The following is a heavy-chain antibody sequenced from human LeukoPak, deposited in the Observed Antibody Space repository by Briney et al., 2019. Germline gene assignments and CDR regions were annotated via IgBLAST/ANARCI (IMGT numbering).Heavy chain of an antibody. V-gene: IGHV4-34*01. CDR3: ARSAGYSSA. CDR1: GGSFSGYY. Sequence: SETLPLTCAVYGGSFSGYYWSWIRQPPGKGLEWIGEINHSGSANYNPSLKSRVTLSIDTSKNQFSLILSSVTAADTAVYYCARSAGYSSAWGQGTRVTVSS. J-gene: IGHJ5*02. D-gene: IGHD6-19*01. CDR2: INHSGSA.